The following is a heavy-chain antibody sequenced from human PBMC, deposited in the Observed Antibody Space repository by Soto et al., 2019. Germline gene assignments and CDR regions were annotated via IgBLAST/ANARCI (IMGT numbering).Heavy chain of an antibody. CDR1: GFSLSNARMG. D-gene: IGHD3-16*01. Sequence: QVTLKESGPVLVKPTETLTLTCTVSGFSLSNARMGESWIRQPPGKALEWLAHIFSNDEKSYSTSLKSRLTISKDTSKSQVVLTMTNMDPVDTATYYCARMRGVPTHYYYGMDVWGQGTTVTVSS. V-gene: IGHV2-26*01. CDR3: ARMRGVPTHYYYGMDV. J-gene: IGHJ6*02. CDR2: IFSNDEK.